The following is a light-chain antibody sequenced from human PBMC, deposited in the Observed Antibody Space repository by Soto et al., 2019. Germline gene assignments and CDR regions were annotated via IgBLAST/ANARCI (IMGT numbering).Light chain of an antibody. V-gene: IGKV3-15*01. CDR3: QQYGSSPTIT. J-gene: IGKJ5*01. CDR2: AAS. CDR1: QSVRSN. Sequence: EVVRTQSPATLSVSPGERATLSCRASQSVRSNLAWYHQRPGQAPRLLIYAASARATGIPARFSGSGSGTEFTLTISGLQSEDFAVYYCQQYGSSPTITFGRGTRLEI.